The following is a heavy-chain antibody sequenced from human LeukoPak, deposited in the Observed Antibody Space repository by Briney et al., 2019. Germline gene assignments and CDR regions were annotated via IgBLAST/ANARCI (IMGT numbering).Heavy chain of an antibody. D-gene: IGHD5-18*01. J-gene: IGHJ4*02. CDR3: ARDSGYSYGKNLVYFDY. V-gene: IGHV3-53*01. CDR2: IYSGGST. CDR1: GFTVSSNY. Sequence: PGGSLRLSCAASGFTVSSNYMSWVRQAPGKGLEWVSVIYSGGSTYYADSVKGRFTISRDNSKNTLYLQMNSLRAEDTAVYYCARDSGYSYGKNLVYFDYWGQGTLVTVSS.